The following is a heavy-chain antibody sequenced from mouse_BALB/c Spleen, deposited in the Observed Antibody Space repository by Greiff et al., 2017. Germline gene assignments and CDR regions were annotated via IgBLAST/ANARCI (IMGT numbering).Heavy chain of an antibody. J-gene: IGHJ1*01. V-gene: IGHV5-12-2*01. CDR1: GFTFSSYT. Sequence: EVKLVESGGGLVQPGGSLKLSCAASGFTFSSYTMSWVRQTPEKRLEWVAYISNGGGSTYYPDTVKGRFTISRDNAKNTLYLQMSSLKSEDTAMYYCARHPITTGVADVWGAGTTVTVSS. D-gene: IGHD1-1*01. CDR3: ARHPITTGVADV. CDR2: ISNGGGST.